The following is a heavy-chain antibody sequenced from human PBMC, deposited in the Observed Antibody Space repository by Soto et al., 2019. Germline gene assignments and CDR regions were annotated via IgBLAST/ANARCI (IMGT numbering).Heavy chain of an antibody. D-gene: IGHD2-2*01. CDR3: ARHRGCSSTSCRLYYYYGMDV. J-gene: IGHJ6*02. CDR1: GYSFTSYW. CDR2: IDPSDSYT. V-gene: IGHV5-10-1*01. Sequence: PGESLKISCKGSGYSFTSYWISWVRQMPGKGLEWMGRIDPSDSYTNYSPSFQGHVTISADKSISTAYLQWSSLKASDTAMYYCARHRGCSSTSCRLYYYYGMDVWGQGTTVTVS.